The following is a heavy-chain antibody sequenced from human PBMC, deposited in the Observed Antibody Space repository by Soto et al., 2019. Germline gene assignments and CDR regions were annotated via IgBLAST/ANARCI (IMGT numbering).Heavy chain of an antibody. J-gene: IGHJ6*03. Sequence: GGSLRLSCAASGFTFSSYAMSWVRQAPGKGLEWVSAISGSGGSTYYPDSVKGRITISRDNSKNTLYLQMNSLRAEDTAVYYCAKDQGIVVVPDLYYYYYMDVWGKGTTVTVSS. D-gene: IGHD2-2*01. CDR1: GFTFSSYA. CDR3: AKDQGIVVVPDLYYYYYMDV. CDR2: ISGSGGST. V-gene: IGHV3-23*01.